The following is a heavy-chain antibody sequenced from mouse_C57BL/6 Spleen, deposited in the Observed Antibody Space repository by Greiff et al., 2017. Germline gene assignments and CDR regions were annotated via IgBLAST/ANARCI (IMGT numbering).Heavy chain of an antibody. CDR1: EYEFPSHD. CDR2: INSDGGST. CDR3: ARQYGLGYAGFDY. Sequence: EVQRVESGGGLVQPGESLKLSCESNEYEFPSHDMSWVRKTPEKRLELVAAINSDGGSTYYPATMERRFIISRDNTKKTLYLQLSSLRSEDTALYYCARQYGLGYAGFDYWGQGTTLTVSA. D-gene: IGHD2-2*01. V-gene: IGHV5-2*01. J-gene: IGHJ2*01.